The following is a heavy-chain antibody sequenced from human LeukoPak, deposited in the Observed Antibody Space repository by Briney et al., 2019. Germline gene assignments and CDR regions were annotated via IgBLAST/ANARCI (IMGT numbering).Heavy chain of an antibody. J-gene: IGHJ4*02. D-gene: IGHD2-15*01. CDR2: ISHSGST. V-gene: IGHV4-34*01. Sequence: SETLSLTCAVYGGSFSGYYWSWIRQPPGKGLEWIGEISHSGSTNYNPSLKSRVTISVDTSKNQFSLKLSSVTAADTAVYYCARGYSPVVVVAATVYFDYWGQGTLVTVSS. CDR1: GGSFSGYY. CDR3: ARGYSPVVVVAATVYFDY.